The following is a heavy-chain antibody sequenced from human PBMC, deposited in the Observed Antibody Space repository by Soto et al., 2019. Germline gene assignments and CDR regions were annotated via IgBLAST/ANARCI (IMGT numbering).Heavy chain of an antibody. Sequence: PGGSLRLSCAASGFTFSSYSMNWVRQAPGKGLEWVSYISSSSSTIYYADSVKGRFTISRDNAKNSLYLQMNSLRDEDTAVYYCARSYSSSTPPCAIYGMDVWGKGTRATVSS. V-gene: IGHV3-48*02. CDR1: GFTFSSYS. J-gene: IGHJ6*04. D-gene: IGHD2-2*01. CDR2: ISSSSSTI. CDR3: ARSYSSSTPPCAIYGMDV.